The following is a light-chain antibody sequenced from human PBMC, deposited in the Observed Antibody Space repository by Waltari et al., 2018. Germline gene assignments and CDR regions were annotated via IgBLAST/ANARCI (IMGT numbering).Light chain of an antibody. CDR1: QSVLYSSKNKNY. Sequence: DIVMTQSPDSLAVSLGERATINCKSSQSVLYSSKNKNYLAWYQQKPGQPPKLLIYWASTRESGRPYGFNGSGSGTDFSTTISSLQDEDVAVYYCQQYYSTPTFGQGTKLEIK. CDR2: WAS. J-gene: IGKJ2*01. CDR3: QQYYSTPT. V-gene: IGKV4-1*01.